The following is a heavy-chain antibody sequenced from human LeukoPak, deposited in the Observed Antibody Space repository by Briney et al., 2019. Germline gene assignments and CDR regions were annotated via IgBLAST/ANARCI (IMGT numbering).Heavy chain of an antibody. CDR2: IKQDGSEK. CDR3: ARDKERYGMDV. Sequence: GGSLRLSCAASGFTFSSYWMSWVRQAPGKGLEWVANIKQDGSEKHYVDSVKGRFTISRDNSKNTLYLQMNSLRAEDTAVYYCARDKERYGMDVWGQGTTVTVSS. D-gene: IGHD1-1*01. J-gene: IGHJ6*02. CDR1: GFTFSSYW. V-gene: IGHV3-7*01.